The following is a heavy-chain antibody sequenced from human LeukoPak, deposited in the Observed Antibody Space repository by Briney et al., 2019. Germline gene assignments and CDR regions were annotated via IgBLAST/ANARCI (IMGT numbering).Heavy chain of an antibody. Sequence: GGSLRLSCAASGFTFSSYSMNWVRQAPGKGLEWVSSISSSSSYIYYADSVKGRFTISRDNAKNSLYLQMNSLRAEDTAVYYRATSEVGATVRPDAFDIWGQGTMVTVSS. V-gene: IGHV3-21*01. CDR1: GFTFSSYS. CDR2: ISSSSSYI. D-gene: IGHD1-26*01. CDR3: ATSEVGATVRPDAFDI. J-gene: IGHJ3*02.